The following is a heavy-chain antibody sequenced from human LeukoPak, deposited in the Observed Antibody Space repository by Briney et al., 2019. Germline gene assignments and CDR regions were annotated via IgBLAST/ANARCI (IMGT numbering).Heavy chain of an antibody. CDR1: GYNFTTYF. Sequence: ASVTVSCKTSGYNFTTYFITWVRQAPGQGLEWMGWISPYNGHTKYTHSLQGRVTMTTDTSTSTAFLELRSLMSDDTAVYYCAREGQSRKFDSWGQGTLVT. V-gene: IGHV1-18*04. CDR3: AREGQSRKFDS. CDR2: ISPYNGHT. D-gene: IGHD4-11*01. J-gene: IGHJ5*01.